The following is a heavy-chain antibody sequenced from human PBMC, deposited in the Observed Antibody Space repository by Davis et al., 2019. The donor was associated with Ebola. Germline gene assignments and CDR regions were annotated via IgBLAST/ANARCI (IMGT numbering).Heavy chain of an antibody. CDR2: VDYSGGT. CDR1: GGSIGLYY. J-gene: IGHJ6*02. V-gene: IGHV4-59*08. Sequence: MPGGSLRLSCTVSGGSIGLYYWSWIRQPPGKGLEWVGYVDYSGGTNYSPSLKSRVTISLDTSKKQFSLNLSSVTAADTAVYYCARYRGETYYYYGMDVWGQGTAVTVSS. D-gene: IGHD1-26*01. CDR3: ARYRGETYYYYGMDV.